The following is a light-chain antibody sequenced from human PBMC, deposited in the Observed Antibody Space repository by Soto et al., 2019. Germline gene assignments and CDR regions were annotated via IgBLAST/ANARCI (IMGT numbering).Light chain of an antibody. J-gene: IGKJ1*01. CDR2: GAS. CDR3: QQYGSSPRT. V-gene: IGKV3-20*01. Sequence: ERVMTQSPATLSVSPGERATLSCRASQSVSSNYLAWYQQKPGQAPRLLIYGASSRATGIPDRFSGSGSGTDFTLTISRLESEDFAVYYCQQYGSSPRTFGQGTKVDIK. CDR1: QSVSSNY.